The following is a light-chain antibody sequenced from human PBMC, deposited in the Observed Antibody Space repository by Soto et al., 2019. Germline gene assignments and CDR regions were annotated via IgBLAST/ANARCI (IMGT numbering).Light chain of an antibody. CDR3: QQYNSDLT. CDR1: QSISSW. J-gene: IGKJ2*01. V-gene: IGKV1-5*03. CDR2: KAS. Sequence: DIQMTQSPSTLSASVGDRVTITCRASQSISSWLAWYQQKPGKAPNLLIYKASSLESGVPSRFSGSGSGTEFTLTISSLQPDDFATYYCQQYNSDLTFGQGTKLEIK.